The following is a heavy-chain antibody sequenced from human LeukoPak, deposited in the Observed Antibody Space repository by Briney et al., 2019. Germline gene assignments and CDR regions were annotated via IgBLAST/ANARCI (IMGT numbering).Heavy chain of an antibody. V-gene: IGHV3-23*01. CDR3: AKWAARGNGLPRSHLDD. J-gene: IGHJ4*02. D-gene: IGHD4-23*01. CDR2: ISGSGRTT. Sequence: GGSLRLSCVASGFTFSSYAMSWVRQAPGKGLECVSVISGSGRTTDYADSVKGRFTMSRDNSKDTLHLHLNSLRAEDTALYYCAKWAARGNGLPRSHLDDWGQGTLVTVSS. CDR1: GFTFSSYA.